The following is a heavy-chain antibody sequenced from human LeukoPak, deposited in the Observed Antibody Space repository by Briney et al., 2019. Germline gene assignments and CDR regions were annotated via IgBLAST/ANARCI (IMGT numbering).Heavy chain of an antibody. CDR1: GFTFSSYA. CDR3: ARAHCSGGSCWGSGY. J-gene: IGHJ4*02. Sequence: GGSLRLSCAASGFTFSSYAMTWVRQAPGKGLEWVSTISGSGSSTYSADSVKGRFTISRDSSENTLFLQMDSLRSEDTAVYYCARAHCSGGSCWGSGYWGQGTLVTVSS. V-gene: IGHV3-23*01. D-gene: IGHD2-15*01. CDR2: ISGSGSST.